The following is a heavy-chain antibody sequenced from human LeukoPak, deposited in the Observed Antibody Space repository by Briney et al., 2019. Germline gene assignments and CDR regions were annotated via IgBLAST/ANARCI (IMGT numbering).Heavy chain of an antibody. CDR1: GGTFSSYA. CDR3: ASLGGQQQLILFDY. D-gene: IGHD6-13*01. Sequence: ASVKVSCKASGGTFSSYAISWVRQAPGQGLEWMGGIIPIFGTANYAQKFQGRVTITADESTSTAYMELSSLRSEDTAVYYCASLGGQQQLILFDYWGQGTLVTVSS. V-gene: IGHV1-69*13. J-gene: IGHJ4*02. CDR2: IIPIFGTA.